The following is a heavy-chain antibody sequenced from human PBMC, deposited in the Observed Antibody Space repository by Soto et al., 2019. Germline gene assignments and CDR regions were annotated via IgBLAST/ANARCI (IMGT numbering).Heavy chain of an antibody. D-gene: IGHD1-26*01. J-gene: IGHJ6*02. V-gene: IGHV6-1*01. CDR1: GDSVSSNNAA. CDR3: SKEGGNHYYYYALDV. Sequence: QTLSLTCAISGDSVSSNNAAWNWIRQSPSRGLEWLGRTFYRSKWYNDYAVSVKGRITINPDTSKNQFSLQLNSVTPEDTAVYYCSKEGGNHYYYYALDVWGQGTTVTVSS. CDR2: TFYRSKWYN.